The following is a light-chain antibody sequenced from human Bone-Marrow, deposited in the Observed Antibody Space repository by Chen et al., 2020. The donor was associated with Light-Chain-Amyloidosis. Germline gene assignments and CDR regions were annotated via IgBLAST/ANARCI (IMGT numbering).Light chain of an antibody. J-gene: IGLJ2*01. CDR2: AKN. V-gene: IGLV3-19*01. Sequence: SSELTQDPAVSVALGQTVSITCQGDSLRSYYASWYQQKPGQDPVLVIYAKNNRPSGIPDRFSGSSSGNTASLTITGAQAEDEADYYCNSRDSSGNHVVFGGGTKLTVL. CDR1: SLRSYY. CDR3: NSRDSSGNHVV.